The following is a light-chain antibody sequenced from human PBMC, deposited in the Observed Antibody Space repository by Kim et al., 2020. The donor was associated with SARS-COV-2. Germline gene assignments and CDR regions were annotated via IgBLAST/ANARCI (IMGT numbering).Light chain of an antibody. V-gene: IGLV3-21*01. Sequence: GKTDRITWEGDNNGSESVHWYQQRPGQAPGLVISYDSDRPSGIPERFSGSNSGNTATLTISGVEAGDEADYYCQVWDSSQAQGIFGGGTQLTVL. CDR1: NNGSES. CDR3: QVWDSSQAQGI. J-gene: IGLJ2*01. CDR2: YDS.